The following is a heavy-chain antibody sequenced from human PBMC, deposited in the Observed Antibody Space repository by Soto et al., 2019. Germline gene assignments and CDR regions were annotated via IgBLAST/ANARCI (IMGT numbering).Heavy chain of an antibody. CDR1: GGSISSGGYY. V-gene: IGHV4-31*03. D-gene: IGHD3-22*01. J-gene: IGHJ4*02. CDR3: ARMSSGYSLYYFDY. Sequence: QVQLQESGPGLVKPSQTLSLTCTVSGGSISSGGYYWSWIRQHPGKGLEWIGYIYYSGSTYYNPSLKSRVTIAVDTSKNQFSLKLSSVTAADTAVYYCARMSSGYSLYYFDYWGQGTLVTVSS. CDR2: IYYSGST.